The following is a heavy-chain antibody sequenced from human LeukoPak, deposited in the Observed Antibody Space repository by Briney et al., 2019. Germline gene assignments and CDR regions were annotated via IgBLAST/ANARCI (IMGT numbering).Heavy chain of an antibody. CDR2: ISGSGGST. J-gene: IGHJ6*02. CDR3: ATGYSYGSYYGMDV. CDR1: GFTFSSYA. V-gene: IGHV3-23*01. Sequence: PGGSLRLSCAASGFTFSSYAMSWVRQAPGKGLEWVSAISGSGGSTYYADSVKGRFTISRDNSKNTLYLQMNSLRAEDTAVYYCATGYSYGSYYGMDVWGQGTTVTVSS. D-gene: IGHD5-18*01.